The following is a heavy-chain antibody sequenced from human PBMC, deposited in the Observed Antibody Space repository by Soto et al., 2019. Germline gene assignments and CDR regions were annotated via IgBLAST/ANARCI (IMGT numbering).Heavy chain of an antibody. CDR3: AKSPPAVAGYFDY. Sequence: QVQLVESGGGVVQPGRSLRLSCAASGFTFSSSGMHWVRQAPGKGLEWVAVTSFDGSSGYYADSVRGRFTISRDNSNNTLYLQMNSLRAEDTAVYYCAKSPPAVAGYFDYWGHGTPVTVSS. V-gene: IGHV3-30*18. J-gene: IGHJ4*01. D-gene: IGHD6-19*01. CDR2: TSFDGSSG. CDR1: GFTFSSSG.